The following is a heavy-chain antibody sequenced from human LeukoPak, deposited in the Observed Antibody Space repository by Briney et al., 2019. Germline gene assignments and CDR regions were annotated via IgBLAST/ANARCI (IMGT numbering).Heavy chain of an antibody. CDR1: GFTFNYYD. CDR2: IRTTGDT. CDR3: ARGVSYYYDNSGHPGWYFDL. J-gene: IGHJ2*01. Sequence: PGGSLRLSCAVSGFTFNYYDMHWVRQAPGKRLDWVSAIRTTGDTHYPDSVKGRFAMSREDAKNSVHLQMNTLRAADTAVYYCARGVSYYYDNSGHPGWYFDLWGRGTLVTVSS. V-gene: IGHV3-13*01. D-gene: IGHD3-22*01.